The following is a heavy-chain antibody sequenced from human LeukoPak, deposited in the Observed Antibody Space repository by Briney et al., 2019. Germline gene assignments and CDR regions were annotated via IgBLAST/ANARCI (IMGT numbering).Heavy chain of an antibody. V-gene: IGHV1-46*01. CDR1: AYTFTTYY. Sequence: ASGNLSCKTSAYTFTTYYMHLVRHPPAQGLEWMGFINPSGGSTSYVQKFKGRVIMTRDTYTSTVYMELSNLRSEDTAAYYCARGSFDYWGQGTLVTVSS. D-gene: IGHD3-10*01. CDR3: ARGSFDY. CDR2: INPSGGST. J-gene: IGHJ4*02.